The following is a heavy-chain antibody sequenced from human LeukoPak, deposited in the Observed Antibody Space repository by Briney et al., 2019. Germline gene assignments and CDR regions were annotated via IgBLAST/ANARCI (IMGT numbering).Heavy chain of an antibody. CDR2: IYHSGST. CDR3: ARGSANCTNGVCSYYMDV. V-gene: IGHV4-38-2*02. D-gene: IGHD2-8*01. Sequence: SETLSLTCTVSGYSISSGYYWGWIRQPPGKGLEWIGSIYHSGSTYYNPSLKSRVTISVDTSKNQFSLKLSSVTAADTAVYYCARGSANCTNGVCSYYMDVWGKGTTVTVSS. CDR1: GYSISSGYY. J-gene: IGHJ6*03.